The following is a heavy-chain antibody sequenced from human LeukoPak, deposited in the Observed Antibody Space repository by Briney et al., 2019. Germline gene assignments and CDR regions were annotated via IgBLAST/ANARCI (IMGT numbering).Heavy chain of an antibody. V-gene: IGHV3-7*01. CDR3: ARGAGGYYYYMDV. D-gene: IGHD6-13*01. CDR2: IKRDGSEK. Sequence: GGSLRLSCAASGFTFSSYWMTWVRQAPGKGLEWVANIKRDGSEKNYVDSVKGRFTISRDNAKNSLYLQMNSLRAEDTAVYYCARGAGGYYYYMDVWGKGTTVTVSS. CDR1: GFTFSSYW. J-gene: IGHJ6*03.